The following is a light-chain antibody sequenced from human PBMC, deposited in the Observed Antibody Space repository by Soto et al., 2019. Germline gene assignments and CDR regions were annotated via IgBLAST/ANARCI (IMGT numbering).Light chain of an antibody. CDR1: QNVSSN. J-gene: IGKJ1*01. CDR3: QQYNDWPLT. V-gene: IGKV3-15*01. Sequence: EIVMTQSPVTLSVSPGERATLSCRASQNVSSNLAWYQQKPGQAPSLLIYGAFTRATGIPARFSGTGSGTEFTLTISSLQSEDFALYYCQQYNDWPLTFGQGTKVDI. CDR2: GAF.